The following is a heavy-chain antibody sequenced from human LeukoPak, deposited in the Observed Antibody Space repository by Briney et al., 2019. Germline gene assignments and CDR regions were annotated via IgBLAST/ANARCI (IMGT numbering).Heavy chain of an antibody. CDR3: ARAGGHSSGWYSGPYYFDY. CDR2: IYYSGST. J-gene: IGHJ4*02. V-gene: IGHV4-59*01. CDR1: GGSISSYY. Sequence: SETLSLTCTVSGGSISSYYWSWIRQPPGKGLEWIGYIYYSGSTNYNPSLKSRVTISVDTSKNQFSLKLSSVTAADTAVYYCARAGGHSSGWYSGPYYFDYWGQGTLVTVSS. D-gene: IGHD6-19*01.